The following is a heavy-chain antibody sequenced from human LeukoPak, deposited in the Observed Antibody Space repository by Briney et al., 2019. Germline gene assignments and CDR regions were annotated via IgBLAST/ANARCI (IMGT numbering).Heavy chain of an antibody. CDR1: GFTFNTYA. Sequence: PGGSLRLSCAASGFTFNTYAMSWVRQAPGKGLEWVSAISGSAGSTYYADSVKGRFTISRDHSKNILYLQIHSLRAEDTAVYYCAKGQGSSPSSIDWWGQGTLVTVSS. CDR2: ISGSAGST. D-gene: IGHD2-15*01. J-gene: IGHJ4*02. CDR3: AKGQGSSPSSIDW. V-gene: IGHV3-23*01.